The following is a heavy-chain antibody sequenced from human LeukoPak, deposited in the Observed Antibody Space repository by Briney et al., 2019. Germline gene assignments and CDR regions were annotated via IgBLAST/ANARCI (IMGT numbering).Heavy chain of an antibody. CDR1: GGSFSGYY. CDR3: ARGGIVGATYDY. Sequence: PSETLSLTCAVYGGSFSGYYWSWIRQPPGKGLEWIGEINHSGSTNYNPSLKSRVTISVDTSENQFSLKLSSVTAADTAVYYCARGGIVGATYDYWGQGTLVTVSS. CDR2: INHSGST. J-gene: IGHJ4*02. D-gene: IGHD1-26*01. V-gene: IGHV4-34*01.